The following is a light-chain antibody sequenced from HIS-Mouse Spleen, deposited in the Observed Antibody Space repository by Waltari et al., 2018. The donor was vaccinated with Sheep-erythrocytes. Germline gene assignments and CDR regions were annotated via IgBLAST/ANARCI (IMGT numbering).Light chain of an antibody. CDR1: SSAVGSYNL. CDR2: EGS. J-gene: IGLJ3*02. CDR3: CSYAGSSTPWV. V-gene: IGLV2-23*01. Sequence: QSALTQPASVSGSPGQSITIPCTGTSSAVGSYNLVSWYQQHPGKAPKLLIYEGSKRHSGVSNRFSGSKSGNTASLTISGLQAEDEADYYCCSYAGSSTPWVFGGGTKLTVL.